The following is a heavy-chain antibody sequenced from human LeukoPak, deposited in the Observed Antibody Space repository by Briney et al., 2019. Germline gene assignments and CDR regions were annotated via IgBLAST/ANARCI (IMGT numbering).Heavy chain of an antibody. CDR3: ARPAPDYDFWSGYYSN. J-gene: IGHJ4*02. CDR1: GYSFTSYW. Sequence: GESLKISCKGSGYSFTSYWIGWVRQMPGKGLEWMGIIYPGDSDTRYSPSFQGQVTISADKSISTAYLQWSSLKASDTAMYYCARPAPDYDFWSGYYSNWGQGTLVTVSS. D-gene: IGHD3-3*01. CDR2: IYPGDSDT. V-gene: IGHV5-51*01.